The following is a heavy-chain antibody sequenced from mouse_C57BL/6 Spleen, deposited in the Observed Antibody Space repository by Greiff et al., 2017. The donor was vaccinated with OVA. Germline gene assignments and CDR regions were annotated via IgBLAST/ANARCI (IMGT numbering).Heavy chain of an antibody. Sequence: EVKLQESGAELVRPGASVKLSCTASGFNIKDDYMHWVKQRPEQGLEWIGWIDPENGDTEYASKFQGKATITADTSSNTAYLQLSSLTSEDTAVYYCTTGDGSYEVGFAYWGQGTLVTVSA. D-gene: IGHD1-1*02. CDR1: GFNIKDDY. J-gene: IGHJ3*01. CDR3: TTGDGSYEVGFAY. CDR2: IDPENGDT. V-gene: IGHV14-4*01.